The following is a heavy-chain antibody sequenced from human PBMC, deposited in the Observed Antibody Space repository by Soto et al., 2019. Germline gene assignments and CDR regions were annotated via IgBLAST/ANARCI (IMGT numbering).Heavy chain of an antibody. CDR3: ARGRQWLVVAYGMDV. V-gene: IGHV3-33*01. Sequence: VQLVESGGGVVQPGRSLRLSCAASGFTFSSYGMHWVRQAPGKGLEWVAVIWYDGSNKYYADSVKGRFTISRDNSKNTLYLQMNSLRAEDTAVYYCARGRQWLVVAYGMDVWGQGTTVTVSS. CDR1: GFTFSSYG. D-gene: IGHD6-19*01. CDR2: IWYDGSNK. J-gene: IGHJ6*02.